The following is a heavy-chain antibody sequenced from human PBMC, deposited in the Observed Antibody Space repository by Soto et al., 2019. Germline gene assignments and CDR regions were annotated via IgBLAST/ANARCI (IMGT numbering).Heavy chain of an antibody. CDR3: ARGHRITIFGVVIIEENNWFDP. CDR2: IYYSGST. V-gene: IGHV4-59*12. D-gene: IGHD3-3*01. CDR1: GGSISSYY. J-gene: IGHJ5*02. Sequence: SETLSLTCTVSGGSISSYYRSWIRQPPGKGLEWIGYIYYSGSTNYNPSLKSRVTISVDTSKNQLSLKLSSVTAADTAVYYCARGHRITIFGVVIIEENNWFDPWGQGTLVTVSS.